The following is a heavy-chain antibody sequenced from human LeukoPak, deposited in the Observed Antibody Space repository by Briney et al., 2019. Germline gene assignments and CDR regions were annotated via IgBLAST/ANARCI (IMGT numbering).Heavy chain of an antibody. CDR2: INAGNGNT. CDR3: ARADDLITMVRGVRLDYYYYGMDV. J-gene: IGHJ6*04. D-gene: IGHD3-10*01. Sequence: GASVKVSCKASGYTFTIYAMHWVRQAPGQRLEWMGWINAGNGNTKYSQKFQGRVTITRDTSASTAYMELSSLRSEDTAVYYCARADDLITMVRGVRLDYYYYGMDVWGKGTTVTVSS. V-gene: IGHV1-3*01. CDR1: GYTFTIYA.